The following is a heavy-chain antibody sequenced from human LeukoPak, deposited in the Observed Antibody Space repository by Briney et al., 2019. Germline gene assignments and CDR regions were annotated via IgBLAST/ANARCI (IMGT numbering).Heavy chain of an antibody. V-gene: IGHV4-34*01. D-gene: IGHD6-13*01. CDR2: INHSGST. Sequence: SETLSLTSAVYGGSYSGYYWSWIRQPPGKGLEWIGEINHSGSTNYNPSLKSRVTISVDTSKNQFSLKLSSVTAADTAVYYCAREKQQLALYYFDYWGQGTLVTVSS. CDR3: AREKQQLALYYFDY. CDR1: GGSYSGYY. J-gene: IGHJ4*02.